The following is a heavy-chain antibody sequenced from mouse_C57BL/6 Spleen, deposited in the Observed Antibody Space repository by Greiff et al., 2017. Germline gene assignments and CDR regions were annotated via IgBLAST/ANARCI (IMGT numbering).Heavy chain of an antibody. CDR3: ARGGLPATGYFDV. CDR2: ISYDGSN. Sequence: EVQLQQSGPGLVKPSQSLSLTCSVTGYSITSGYYWNWIRQFPGNKLEWMGYISYDGSNNYNPSLKNQISITRDTSKNQFFLKLNSVTTEDTATYYCARGGLPATGYFDVWGTGTTVTVSS. D-gene: IGHD2-4*01. V-gene: IGHV3-6*01. J-gene: IGHJ1*03. CDR1: GYSITSGYY.